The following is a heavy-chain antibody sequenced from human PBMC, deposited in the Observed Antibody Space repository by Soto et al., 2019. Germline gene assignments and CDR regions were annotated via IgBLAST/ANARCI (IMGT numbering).Heavy chain of an antibody. CDR3: ARPGIVAERGWFDP. Sequence: ASVKVSCKASGYTFTSYGISWVRQAPGQGLEKKERISAYNDKTKYAQKIQGRVTMTTDTSTSTAYMEMRSLRSDDTAVYYCARPGIVAERGWFDPWG. D-gene: IGHD6-13*01. CDR1: GYTFTSYG. CDR2: ISAYNDKT. V-gene: IGHV1-18*01. J-gene: IGHJ5*02.